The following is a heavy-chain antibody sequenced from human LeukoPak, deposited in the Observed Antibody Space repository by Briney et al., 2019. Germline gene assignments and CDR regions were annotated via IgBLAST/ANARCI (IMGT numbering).Heavy chain of an antibody. CDR2: IYYSGST. CDR3: ARAPYSYGFVLDY. Sequence: SETLSLTCTVSGGSISSGGYYGSWIRQHPGKGLEWIGYIYYSGSTNYNPSLKSRVTISVDTSKNQFSLKLSSVTAADTAVYYCARAPYSYGFVLDYWGQGTLVTVSS. V-gene: IGHV4-61*08. J-gene: IGHJ4*02. CDR1: GGSISSGGYY. D-gene: IGHD5-18*01.